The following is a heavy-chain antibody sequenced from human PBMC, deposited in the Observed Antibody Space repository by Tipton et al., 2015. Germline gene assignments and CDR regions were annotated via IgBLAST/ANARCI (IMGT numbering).Heavy chain of an antibody. D-gene: IGHD3-9*01. CDR1: GGSVSSSSYY. CDR3: ACHDYDLLTRDYQTVDY. V-gene: IGHV4-39*01. Sequence: TLSLTCAVSGGSVSSSSYYWGWIRQPPGKGLEWIGTIYYTGSTSYNSSLKSRVTISVDTSKNQFSLRLSSVTAADTAVYYCACHDYDLLTRDYQTVDYWGQGTRVTVSS. J-gene: IGHJ4*02. CDR2: IYYTGST.